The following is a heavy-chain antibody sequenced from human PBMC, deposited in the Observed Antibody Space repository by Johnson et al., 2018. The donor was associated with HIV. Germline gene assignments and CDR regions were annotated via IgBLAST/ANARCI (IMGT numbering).Heavy chain of an antibody. CDR3: VRRFYDSSAFDI. CDR2: ISYDGRNK. Sequence: QVQLVESGGGVVQPGTSLRLSCAASGFTFTSFAMHWVRQAPGKGLEWVAFISYDGRNKYFTDSVRGRFTISRDNSKNTLFLQMNSLRAEDTAVYYCVRRFYDSSAFDIWGQGTLVTVSS. CDR1: GFTFTSFA. V-gene: IGHV3-30*04. D-gene: IGHD3-22*01. J-gene: IGHJ3*02.